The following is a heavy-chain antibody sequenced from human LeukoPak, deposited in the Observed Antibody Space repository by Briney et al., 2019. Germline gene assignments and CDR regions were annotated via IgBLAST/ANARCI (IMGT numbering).Heavy chain of an antibody. Sequence: GGSLRLSCAASGFIFSSYAMNWVRQAPGKGLEWVSSISSSSSYIYYADSVKGRFTISRDNSKNTLYLQMNRLRAEDTAVYYCAKGSLLWFGELLVDLDYWGQGTLVTVSS. CDR3: AKGSLLWFGELLVDLDY. D-gene: IGHD3-10*01. J-gene: IGHJ4*02. V-gene: IGHV3-21*01. CDR1: GFIFSSYA. CDR2: ISSSSSYI.